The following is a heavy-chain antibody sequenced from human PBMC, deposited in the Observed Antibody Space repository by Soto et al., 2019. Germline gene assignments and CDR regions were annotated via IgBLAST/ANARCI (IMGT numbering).Heavy chain of an antibody. CDR3: ASCRWQQLASAGYFDY. CDR1: GGTFSSYT. Sequence: QVQLVQSGAEVKKPGSSVKVSCKASGGTFSSYTISWVRQAPGQGLEWMGRIIPILGIANYAQKFQGRVTITTNKTTSTAYMELSSLRSEDTGVYYCASCRWQQLASAGYFDYWGQGTLVTVSS. D-gene: IGHD3-3*02. V-gene: IGHV1-69*02. J-gene: IGHJ4*02. CDR2: IIPILGIA.